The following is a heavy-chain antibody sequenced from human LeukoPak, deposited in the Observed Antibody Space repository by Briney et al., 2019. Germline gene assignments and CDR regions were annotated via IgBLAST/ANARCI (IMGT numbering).Heavy chain of an antibody. J-gene: IGHJ4*02. Sequence: ASETLSLTCTVSGDSISSSNWWTWVRQPPGKGLEWVGEIYLRGNTNYNPSLESRATISVDESKAQLSLRLESVTAADTAVYYCARGTITTVTDSWGPGTLVTVSS. V-gene: IGHV4-4*02. CDR1: GDSISSSNW. D-gene: IGHD4-17*01. CDR3: ARGTITTVTDS. CDR2: IYLRGNT.